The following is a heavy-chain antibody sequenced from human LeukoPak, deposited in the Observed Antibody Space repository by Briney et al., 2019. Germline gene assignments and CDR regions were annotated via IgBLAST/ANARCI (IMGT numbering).Heavy chain of an antibody. CDR3: ARDRVHDSDY. CDR2: IFYTGNT. V-gene: IGHV4-61*01. Sequence: ETLCLTCAVSGGAISSSSYYWGWIHQPPGKGLEWIGYIFYTGNTNYNPSLESRLTISVDTSKNLFSLNLRSVTTADTAVYYCARDRVHDSDYWGQGILVIVSS. J-gene: IGHJ4*02. CDR1: GGAISSSSYY. D-gene: IGHD2-21*02.